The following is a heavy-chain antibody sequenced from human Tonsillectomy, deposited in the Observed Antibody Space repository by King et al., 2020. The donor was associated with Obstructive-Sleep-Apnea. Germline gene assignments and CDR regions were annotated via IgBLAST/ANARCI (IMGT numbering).Heavy chain of an antibody. CDR3: ARGGYFDY. Sequence: QLQESGPGLVKPSETLSLTCTVSGGSISYYYWSWIRQPPGKRLEWIGYICYSGSTNYNPSLKSRVTISVDTSKNQFSLKLSSVTAADTAVYYCARGGYFDYWGQGTLVTVSS. J-gene: IGHJ4*02. CDR2: ICYSGST. CDR1: GGSISYYY. V-gene: IGHV4-59*01.